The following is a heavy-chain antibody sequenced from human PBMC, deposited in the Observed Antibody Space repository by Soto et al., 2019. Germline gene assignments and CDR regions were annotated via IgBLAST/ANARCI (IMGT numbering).Heavy chain of an antibody. CDR2: IYNRGST. CDR1: GGYISGGYYS. J-gene: IGHJ6*02. D-gene: IGHD5-18*01. V-gene: IGHV4-30-2*01. CDR3: ARDRLMATAGTARHYFGLDV. Sequence: PSETLSLTCAVSGGYISGGYYSWSWIRQPPGKGLEWSGFIYNRGSTYYNSSLKSRVTISVDRSKNHFFLNLSSVTAADTAVYYCARDRLMATAGTARHYFGLDVWGQGTTVTVSS.